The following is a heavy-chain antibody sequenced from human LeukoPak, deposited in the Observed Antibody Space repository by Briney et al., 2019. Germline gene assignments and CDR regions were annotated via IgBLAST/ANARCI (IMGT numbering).Heavy chain of an antibody. J-gene: IGHJ5*02. Sequence: GASVEVSCKASGYPFSNYDINWVRQATGQGLEWMGWMNPNSGNTDYAQKFQGRVTITRNTSISTAYMELSSLRSEDTAVYYCARGRATVTTHWVDPWGQGTLVTVSS. D-gene: IGHD4-11*01. CDR2: MNPNSGNT. CDR1: GYPFSNYD. V-gene: IGHV1-8*03. CDR3: ARGRATVTTHWVDP.